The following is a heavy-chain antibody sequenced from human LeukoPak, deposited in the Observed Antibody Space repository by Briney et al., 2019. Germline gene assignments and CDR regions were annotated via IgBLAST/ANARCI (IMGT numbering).Heavy chain of an antibody. V-gene: IGHV3-30*02. Sequence: PGGSLRLSCAASGFTFSTYDVHWVRQAPGKGLEWVAFIRSDGSNKYYADSVKGRFTISRDNSKNTLYLQMNSLRAEDTAVYHCAKDDTTVTTFDYWGQGTLVTVSS. D-gene: IGHD4-17*01. CDR3: AKDDTTVTTFDY. CDR1: GFTFSTYD. CDR2: IRSDGSNK. J-gene: IGHJ4*02.